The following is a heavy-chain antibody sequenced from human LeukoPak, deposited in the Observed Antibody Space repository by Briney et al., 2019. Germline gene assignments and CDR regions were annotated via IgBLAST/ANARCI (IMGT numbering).Heavy chain of an antibody. J-gene: IGHJ5*02. Sequence: GGSLRLSCAASEFTFSDYYMSWIRQAPGKGLEWVPYISGTGNTIYYTDSVKGRFTISRDNAKNSLFLQMHTLRAEDTAVYYCAKGLRWFDPWGRGTRVTVSS. V-gene: IGHV3-11*01. CDR1: EFTFSDYY. CDR3: AKGLRWFDP. CDR2: ISGTGNTI.